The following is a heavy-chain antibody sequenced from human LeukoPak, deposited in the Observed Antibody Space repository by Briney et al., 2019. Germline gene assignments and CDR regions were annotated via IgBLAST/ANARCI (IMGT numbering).Heavy chain of an antibody. CDR3: ARVGYGDYVDY. V-gene: IGHV4-31*03. CDR2: IYYSGST. CDR1: GGSISSGGYY. J-gene: IGHJ4*02. Sequence: SQTLSLTCTVSGGSISSGGYYWSWIRQPPGKGLEWIGYIYYSGSTYYNPSLKSRVTISVDTSKNQFSLKLSSVTAADTAVYCCARVGYGDYVDYWGQGTLVTVSS. D-gene: IGHD4-17*01.